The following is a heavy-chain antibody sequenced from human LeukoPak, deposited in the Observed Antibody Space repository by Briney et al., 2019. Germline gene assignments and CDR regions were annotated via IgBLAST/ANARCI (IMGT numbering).Heavy chain of an antibody. CDR2: IYYSGST. V-gene: IGHV4-59*01. Sequence: SETLSLTCTVSGGSISSYYWSWIRQPPGKGLEWIGYIYYSGSTNYNPSLKSRVTISVDTSKNQFSLKLSSVTAADTVVYYCARGGGYSSSWSYWGQGTLVTVSS. D-gene: IGHD6-13*01. J-gene: IGHJ4*02. CDR3: ARGGGYSSSWSY. CDR1: GGSISSYY.